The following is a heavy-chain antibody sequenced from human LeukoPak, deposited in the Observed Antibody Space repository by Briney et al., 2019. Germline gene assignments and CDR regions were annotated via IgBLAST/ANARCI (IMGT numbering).Heavy chain of an antibody. CDR3: AREAGSERYFDS. CDR1: GGSISSYF. V-gene: IGHV4-4*07. CDR2: IYTSGNT. J-gene: IGHJ4*02. Sequence: PSETLSLTCTVSGGSISSYFWSWIRQPAGKGLEWIGRIYTSGNTNYNPTLQSRVTMSIDTSKNQFSLNVTSVTAADTAVYCCAREAGSERYFDSWGQGTLVTVSS.